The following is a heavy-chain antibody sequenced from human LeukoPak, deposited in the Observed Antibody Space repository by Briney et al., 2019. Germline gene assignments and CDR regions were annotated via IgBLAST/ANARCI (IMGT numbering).Heavy chain of an antibody. CDR1: GFTSGSYW. J-gene: IGHJ3*02. D-gene: IGHD2-2*01. CDR3: ARHAIVPAAEIGAFDI. Sequence: GGSLRLSCAASGFTSGSYWMSWVRQAPGKGLEWVANIKLDGSEKYYVDSVKGRFTISRDNAKNSLYLQMNSLRAEDTAMYYCARHAIVPAAEIGAFDIWGQGTMVTVPS. V-gene: IGHV3-7*03. CDR2: IKLDGSEK.